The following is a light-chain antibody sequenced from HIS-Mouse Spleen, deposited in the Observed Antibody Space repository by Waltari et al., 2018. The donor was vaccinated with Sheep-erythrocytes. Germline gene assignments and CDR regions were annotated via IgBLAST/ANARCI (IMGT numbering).Light chain of an antibody. CDR1: RSDVGGYNY. CDR2: AVS. J-gene: IGLJ1*01. V-gene: IGLV2-11*01. CDR3: CSYAGSYTYV. Sequence: QSALTQPRSVSGSPGQSVTISCTGTRSDVGGYNYVSWYQQHPGKAPKLKIYAVSNRPSGVPDRFSGSKSGNPASLTISGLQAEDEADYYCCSYAGSYTYVFGTGTKVTVL.